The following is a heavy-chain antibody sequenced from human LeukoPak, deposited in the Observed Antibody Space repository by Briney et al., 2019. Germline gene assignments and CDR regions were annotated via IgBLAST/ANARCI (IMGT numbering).Heavy chain of an antibody. CDR2: IHTSGST. CDR1: GVSISSYY. J-gene: IGHJ4*02. D-gene: IGHD3-10*01. V-gene: IGHV4-4*07. Sequence: SETLSLTCTVSGVSISSYYWSWMRQPAGKGLEWIGRIHTSGSTNYNPSRKSRVTMSVDTTKNQFSLKLSSVTAADTAVYYCAIDTYYCGSGSYYFDYWGQGTMVTVSS. CDR3: AIDTYYCGSGSYYFDY.